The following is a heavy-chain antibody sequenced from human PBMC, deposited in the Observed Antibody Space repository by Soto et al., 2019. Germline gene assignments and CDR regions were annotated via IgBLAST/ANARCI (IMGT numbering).Heavy chain of an antibody. CDR1: GFTFSSYG. Sequence: PGGSLRLSCAASGFTFSSYGMHWVRQAPGKGLEWVAVISYDGSNKYYADSVKGRFTISRDNSKNTLYLQMNSLRAEDTAVYYCAKEPRHSSSWFDYWGQGTLVTVSS. CDR3: AKEPRHSSSWFDY. J-gene: IGHJ4*02. D-gene: IGHD6-13*01. V-gene: IGHV3-30*18. CDR2: ISYDGSNK.